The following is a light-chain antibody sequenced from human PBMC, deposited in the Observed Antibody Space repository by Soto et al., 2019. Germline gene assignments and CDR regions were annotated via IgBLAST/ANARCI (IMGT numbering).Light chain of an antibody. CDR3: QQSDTYLYS. CDR2: DSS. V-gene: IGKV1-5*01. Sequence: DIQMTQSPSTLSASVGDRVTITCRASQGIGRWLAWYQQKPGEGPKLLIYDSSVLQRGGSSRFSGSGSGTEFTLTISSVQPDDFATYYCQQSDTYLYSFGQGTKLDIK. J-gene: IGKJ2*03. CDR1: QGIGRW.